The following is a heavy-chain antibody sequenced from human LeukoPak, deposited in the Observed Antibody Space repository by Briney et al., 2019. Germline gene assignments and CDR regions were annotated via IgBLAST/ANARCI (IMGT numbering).Heavy chain of an antibody. CDR1: GFTFSSYS. Sequence: GGSLRLSCAASGFTFSSYSMNWVRQAPGKGLEWVSSISSSSSYIYYADSVKGRFTISRDNSKNTLYLQMNSLRAEDTAVYYCARDVWYYGSGSYYTNYFDYWGQGTLVTVSS. CDR3: ARDVWYYGSGSYYTNYFDY. CDR2: ISSSSSYI. D-gene: IGHD3-10*01. J-gene: IGHJ4*02. V-gene: IGHV3-21*01.